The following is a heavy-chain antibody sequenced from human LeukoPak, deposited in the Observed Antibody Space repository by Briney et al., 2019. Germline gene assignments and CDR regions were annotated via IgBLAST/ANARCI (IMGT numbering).Heavy chain of an antibody. Sequence: GGSLRLSCAASGFTFSNYAMSWVRQAPGKGLEWVSTFSGSSGNTYYADSVKGRFTISRDNAKNSLYLQMNSLRAEDTAVYYCARSRGYYDSSGYRGGYYYGMDVWGQGTTVTVSS. J-gene: IGHJ6*02. CDR3: ARSRGYYDSSGYRGGYYYGMDV. CDR2: FSGSSGNT. D-gene: IGHD3-22*01. V-gene: IGHV3-23*01. CDR1: GFTFSNYA.